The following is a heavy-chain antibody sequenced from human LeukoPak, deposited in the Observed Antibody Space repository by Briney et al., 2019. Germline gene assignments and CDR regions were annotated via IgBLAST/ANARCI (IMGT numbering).Heavy chain of an antibody. CDR3: AKRGREYYDRSGYLDY. D-gene: IGHD3-22*01. Sequence: GASLRLSCAASGFTFSSYAMSWVRQAPGKGLEWVSAISGSGGSTYYADSVKGRFTISRDNSKNTLYLQMNSLRAEDTAVYYCAKRGREYYDRSGYLDYWGQGTLVTVSS. J-gene: IGHJ4*02. V-gene: IGHV3-23*01. CDR1: GFTFSSYA. CDR2: ISGSGGST.